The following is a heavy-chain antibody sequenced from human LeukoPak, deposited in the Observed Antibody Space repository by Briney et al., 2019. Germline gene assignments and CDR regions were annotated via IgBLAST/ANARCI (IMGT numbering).Heavy chain of an antibody. D-gene: IGHD3-10*01. V-gene: IGHV6-1*01. J-gene: IGHJ6*04. CDR3: ARVGPMARGVIDHYYGMDV. Sequence: SQTLSLTCAISGDSVSSNTAAWHWIRQSPSRGLEWLGRTYYRSKWYNDYAVSVKSRITINPVTSKNQFSLQLNSVTPEDTAVYYCARVGPMARGVIDHYYGMDVWGKGTTVTVSS. CDR1: GDSVSSNTAA. CDR2: TYYRSKWYN.